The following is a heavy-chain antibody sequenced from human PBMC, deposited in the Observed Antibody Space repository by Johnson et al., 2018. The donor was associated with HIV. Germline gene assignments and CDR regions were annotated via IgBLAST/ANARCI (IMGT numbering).Heavy chain of an antibody. D-gene: IGHD2-21*02. CDR1: GFTFRSYD. CDR3: ARSPASRVGDSFAFDM. Sequence: VQLVESGGGLVQPGGSLRLSCAASGFTFRSYDMHWVRQATGKGLEWVSAIGSAGDTYYPGSVKGRFTISRENAKNSLYLQMNNLRAGDTAVYYCARSPASRVGDSFAFDMWGQGTMVTVSS. CDR2: IGSAGDT. V-gene: IGHV3-13*01. J-gene: IGHJ3*02.